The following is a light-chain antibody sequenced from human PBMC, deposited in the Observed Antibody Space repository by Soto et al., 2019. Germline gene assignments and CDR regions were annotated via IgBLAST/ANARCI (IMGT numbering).Light chain of an antibody. CDR2: AAS. CDR1: QSISSY. J-gene: IGKJ3*01. V-gene: IGKV1-39*01. CDR3: QQSYSTPGT. Sequence: DIQMTQSPSSLSASVGDRVTITCRASQSISSYLNWYQQKPGKAPKLLIYAASSFQSGVPSRFSGSGSGTDFTLTISSLQPEDFATYYCQQSYSTPGTFGPGTKVDIK.